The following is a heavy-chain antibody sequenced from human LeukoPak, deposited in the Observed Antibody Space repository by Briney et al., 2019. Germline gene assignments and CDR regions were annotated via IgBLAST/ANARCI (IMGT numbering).Heavy chain of an antibody. Sequence: PGGSLRVSCAASGFSFSPYWMSWVRQGPGKGLDWVASINPDGSGTSYVDSVKGRFTISRDNAQNSLYLQMNSLSAEDTAVYYCARLFGGVTTFDYWGQGTLVTVSS. D-gene: IGHD4-17*01. J-gene: IGHJ4*02. CDR3: ARLFGGVTTFDY. CDR2: INPDGSGT. V-gene: IGHV3-7*01. CDR1: GFSFSPYW.